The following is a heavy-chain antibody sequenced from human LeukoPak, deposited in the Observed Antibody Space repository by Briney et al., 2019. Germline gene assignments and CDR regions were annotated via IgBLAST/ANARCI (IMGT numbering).Heavy chain of an antibody. D-gene: IGHD3-10*01. Sequence: SEILSLTCTVSGGSISGYYWSWIRQPPGKGLEWIGYIFYSGSTSYNPSLKSRVTVSLDTSKNQFSLKLSSVTAADTAVYYCARSHGSGSYYHMDVWGKGTTVTVSS. J-gene: IGHJ6*03. CDR2: IFYSGST. V-gene: IGHV4-59*01. CDR1: GGSISGYY. CDR3: ARSHGSGSYYHMDV.